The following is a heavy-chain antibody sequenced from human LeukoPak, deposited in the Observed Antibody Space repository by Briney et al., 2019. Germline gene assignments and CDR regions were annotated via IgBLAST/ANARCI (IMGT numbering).Heavy chain of an antibody. D-gene: IGHD3-10*01. CDR1: GGSISGYY. CDR3: ARERGDMVRVFDY. J-gene: IGHJ4*02. Sequence: SETLSLTCTVSGGSISGYYWDWIRQPAGKGLEWIGRIYITGSTNYSPSLKSRVSMSMDTSKNQFSLNLNSVTAADTAVYYCARERGDMVRVFDYWGQGNLVTVSS. V-gene: IGHV4-4*07. CDR2: IYITGST.